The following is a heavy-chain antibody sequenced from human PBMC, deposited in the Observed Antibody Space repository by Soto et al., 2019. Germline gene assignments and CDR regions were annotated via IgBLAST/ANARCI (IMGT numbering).Heavy chain of an antibody. CDR2: IYYSGGT. CDR3: TREQSDDNYFDP. CDR1: GGSFSGYY. J-gene: IGHJ5*02. Sequence: SETLSLTCAVYGGSFSGYYWSWIRQPPGKGLEWLGYIYYSGGTNYNPSLKSRVTISLDKSKSQFSLRLISVTAADTAVYYCTREQSDDNYFDPWGQGTLVTVSS. D-gene: IGHD6-19*01. V-gene: IGHV4-59*01.